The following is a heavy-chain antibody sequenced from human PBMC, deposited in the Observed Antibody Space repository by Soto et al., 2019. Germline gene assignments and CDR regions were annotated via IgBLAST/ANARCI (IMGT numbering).Heavy chain of an antibody. CDR2: IIPIFGTA. J-gene: IGHJ4*02. CDR1: GGTFSSYG. D-gene: IGHD6-19*01. V-gene: IGHV1-69*01. CDR3: AREEQWLVLVNRFDY. Sequence: QVQLVQSGAEVKKPGSSVKVSCKASGGTFSSYGISWVRQAPGQGLEWMGGIIPIFGTANYAQKFQGRVTITADESSSTAYMELSSLRSEDTAVYYCAREEQWLVLVNRFDYWGQGTLVTVSS.